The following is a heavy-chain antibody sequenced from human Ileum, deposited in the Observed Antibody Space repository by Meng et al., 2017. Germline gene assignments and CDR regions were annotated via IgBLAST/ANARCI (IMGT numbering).Heavy chain of an antibody. D-gene: IGHD3-16*01. J-gene: IGHJ4*02. CDR2: IKSDGTT. V-gene: IGHV3-15*01. CDR3: TTDRNWDYFEY. CDR1: GFTFNKAW. Sequence: EVQLVESGGGLVKPGGSLRLSCAASGFTFNKAWMSWVRQAPGKGLEWVGHIKSDGTTDYAAPVKGRFAISRDDSKTTLYLQMDSLKTDDTAVYYCTTDRNWDYFEYWGQGTLVTVSS.